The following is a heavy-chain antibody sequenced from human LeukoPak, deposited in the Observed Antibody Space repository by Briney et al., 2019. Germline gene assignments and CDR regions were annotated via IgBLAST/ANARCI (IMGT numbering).Heavy chain of an antibody. CDR3: ALGEHIVVVTATFDY. CDR1: GFTFSSYG. D-gene: IGHD2-21*02. CDR2: ISGSGGST. J-gene: IGHJ4*02. V-gene: IGHV3-23*01. Sequence: GGSLRLSCVASGFTFSSYGMSWVRQAPGKGLEWVPAISGSGGSTYYADSVKGRFTISRDNSKNTLYLQMNSLRAEDTAVYYCALGEHIVVVTATFDYWGQGTLVTVSS.